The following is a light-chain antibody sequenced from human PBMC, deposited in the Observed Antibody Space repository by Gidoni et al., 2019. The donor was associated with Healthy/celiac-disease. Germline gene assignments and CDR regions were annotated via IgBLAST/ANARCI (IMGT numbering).Light chain of an antibody. CDR2: DAS. CDR3: QQRSNWHPLT. CDR1: QSVSSY. Sequence: EIVLTQSPATLSLSPGERATLSCRASQSVSSYLSWYQQKPGQAPRILINDASNRATGIPARFSGSGSGTNFTLTISSLEPEDFAVYYCQQRSNWHPLTFXQXTRLEIK. V-gene: IGKV3-11*01. J-gene: IGKJ5*01.